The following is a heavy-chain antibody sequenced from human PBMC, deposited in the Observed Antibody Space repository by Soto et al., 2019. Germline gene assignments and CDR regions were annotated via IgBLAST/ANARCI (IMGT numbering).Heavy chain of an antibody. D-gene: IGHD2-2*01. V-gene: IGHV3-21*01. CDR1: RVTFRNYW. CDR3: SSSRERQYQLLSFRSGYFDY. J-gene: IGHJ4*02. Sequence: GGSLRLSCAASRVTFRNYWMHWVRQVPGKGLVWVSSISSSSSYIYYADSVKGRFTISRDNAKNSLYLQMNSLRAEDTAVYYCSSSRERQYQLLSFRSGYFDYWGQGTLVTVSS. CDR2: ISSSSSYI.